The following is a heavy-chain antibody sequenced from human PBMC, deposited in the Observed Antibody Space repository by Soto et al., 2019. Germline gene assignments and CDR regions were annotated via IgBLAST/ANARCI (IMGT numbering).Heavy chain of an antibody. V-gene: IGHV3-23*01. CDR3: AKSELTRDYYSRLDD. J-gene: IGHJ6*02. CDR2: ISGSGGRK. CDR1: GFTFSSYS. D-gene: IGHD3-10*01. Sequence: GWALILCWASSGFTFSSYSMSLGRQAPGRGVELVSAISGSGGRKYYADSVKGRFTTSRDNSKTALHLQMNRLRAEDTAVYYCAKSELTRDYYSRLDDWGQGTTVTVYS.